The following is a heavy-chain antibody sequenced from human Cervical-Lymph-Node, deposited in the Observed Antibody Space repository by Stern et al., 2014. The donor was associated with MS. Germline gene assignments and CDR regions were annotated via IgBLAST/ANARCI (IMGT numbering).Heavy chain of an antibody. CDR2: IIPIFGTA. Sequence: VQLLQSGAEVKKPGSSVKVSCKASGGTFTSYAISWVRQAPGQGLEWLGGIIPIFGTANYAQKIQGRVTITADASTSPAYMELSSLRSEDTAVYYCARGELKEGLVRGMDVWGQGTTVTVSS. CDR1: GGTFTSYA. CDR3: ARGELKEGLVRGMDV. V-gene: IGHV1-69*01. J-gene: IGHJ6*02. D-gene: IGHD1-26*01.